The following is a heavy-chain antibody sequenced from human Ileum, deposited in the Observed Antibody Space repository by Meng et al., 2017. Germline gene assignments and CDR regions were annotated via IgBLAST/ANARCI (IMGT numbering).Heavy chain of an antibody. CDR1: VRSFSYYD. CDR2: INHSGSS. Sequence: QVQLQQWGAGLLKPSGTLSLTCAFYVRSFSYYDWNWLRQFPGKGLEWIGQINHSGSSNYNPSLSSRVTISADMSKSQSSLKLSSVTAADTAVYYCRLSYCIGDCGDYWGQGTLVTVSS. D-gene: IGHD2-21*02. V-gene: IGHV4-34*02. J-gene: IGHJ4*02. CDR3: RLSYCIGDCGDY.